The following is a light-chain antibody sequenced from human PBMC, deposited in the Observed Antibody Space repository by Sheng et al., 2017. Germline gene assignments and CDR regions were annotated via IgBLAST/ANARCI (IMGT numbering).Light chain of an antibody. V-gene: IGKV3-11*01. J-gene: IGKJ4*01. CDR1: QSVSNH. Sequence: EIVLTQSPATLSLSPGERATLSCRASQSVSNHLAWYQQKPGQAPRLLIYDASNRAAGIPARFSGSGSETDFSLTINSLEPEDFAVYYCQQRGGWPLTFGGGTKVGD. CDR3: QQRGGWPLT. CDR2: DAS.